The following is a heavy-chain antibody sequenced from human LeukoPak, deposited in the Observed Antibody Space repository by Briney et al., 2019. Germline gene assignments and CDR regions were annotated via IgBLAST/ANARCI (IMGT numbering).Heavy chain of an antibody. D-gene: IGHD4-17*01. CDR2: ISGSGGST. Sequence: GGSLRLSCAASGFTFSSYAMSWVRQAPGKGLEWVSAISGSGGSTYYADSVKGRFTISRDNSKNTLYLQMNSLRAEDTAVYYCAKDFLTTATRGRSQPAQKEGGYWGQGTLVTVSS. V-gene: IGHV3-23*01. J-gene: IGHJ4*02. CDR1: GFTFSSYA. CDR3: AKDFLTTATRGRSQPAQKEGGY.